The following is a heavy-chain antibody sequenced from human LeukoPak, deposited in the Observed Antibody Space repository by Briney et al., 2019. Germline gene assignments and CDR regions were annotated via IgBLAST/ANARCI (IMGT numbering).Heavy chain of an antibody. CDR3: ARAYSSSWYFNWFDP. V-gene: IGHV4-4*02. D-gene: IGHD6-13*01. J-gene: IGHJ5*02. CDR2: IYYSGST. CDR1: GGSISSSNW. Sequence: SGTLSLTCAVSGGSISSSNWWSWVRQPPGKGLEWIGSIYYSGSTYYNPSLKSRVTISVDTSKNQFSLKLSSVTAADTAVYYCARAYSSSWYFNWFDPWGQGTLVTVSS.